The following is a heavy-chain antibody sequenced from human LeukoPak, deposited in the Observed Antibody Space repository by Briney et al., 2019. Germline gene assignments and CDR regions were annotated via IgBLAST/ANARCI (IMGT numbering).Heavy chain of an antibody. Sequence: GGSLRLSCAASGLTFSTYWMNWVRQAPGKGLEWVANIKEDGSEKYYVDSVKGRFTISRDNAKNSLYLQMNSLRAEDTAVYYCARGEVTTVYYYYYYGMDVWGQGTTVTVSS. V-gene: IGHV3-7*01. CDR2: IKEDGSEK. CDR1: GLTFSTYW. CDR3: ARGEVTTVYYYYYYGMDV. J-gene: IGHJ6*02. D-gene: IGHD4-11*01.